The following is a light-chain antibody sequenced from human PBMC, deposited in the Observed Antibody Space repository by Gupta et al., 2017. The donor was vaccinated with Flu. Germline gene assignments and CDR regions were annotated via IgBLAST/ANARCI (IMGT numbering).Light chain of an antibody. J-gene: IGLJ2*01. CDR2: MND. CDR1: YSNIGSNY. Sequence: QSGLTQPPSASGPPGQRVTISCSGAYSNIGSNYVYWSQQLPGTAPRLLINMNDQRPSGVPERFSGSKSGTSASLASSGLRSEDEADYHCATWDDRLSGPVFGGGTKVTVL. V-gene: IGLV1-47*01. CDR3: ATWDDRLSGPV.